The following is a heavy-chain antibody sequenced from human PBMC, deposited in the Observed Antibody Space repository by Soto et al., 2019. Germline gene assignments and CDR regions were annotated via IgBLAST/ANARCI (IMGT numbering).Heavy chain of an antibody. V-gene: IGHV4-34*01. J-gene: IGHJ5*02. CDR3: ARGPRYYDFWSGYTNWFDP. D-gene: IGHD3-3*01. Sequence: SETLSLTCAVYGGSFSGYYWSWIRQPPGKGLEWIGEINHSGSTNYNPSLKSRVTISVDTSKNQFSLKLSSVTAAGTAVYYCARGPRYYDFWSGYTNWFDPWGQGTLVTVSS. CDR2: INHSGST. CDR1: GGSFSGYY.